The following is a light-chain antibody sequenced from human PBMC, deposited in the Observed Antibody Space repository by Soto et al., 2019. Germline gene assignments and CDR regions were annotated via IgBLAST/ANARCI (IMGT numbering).Light chain of an antibody. V-gene: IGKV3-20*01. CDR1: QSVSNNY. CDR2: GAS. CDR3: QHYGSSGT. Sequence: EIVLTQSAGTLSLSPGERATLSCGASQSVSNNYLAWYQQKPGQAPRLLIYGASNRATGIPDRFSGSGSGTDSTLTISRLEPEDFAVYYCQHYGSSGTFGQGTKVDIK. J-gene: IGKJ1*01.